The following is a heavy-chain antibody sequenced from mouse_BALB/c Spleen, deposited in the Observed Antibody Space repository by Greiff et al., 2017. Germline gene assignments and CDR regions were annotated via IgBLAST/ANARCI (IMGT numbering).Heavy chain of an antibody. V-gene: IGHV14-3*02. CDR3: ARRSPYWYFDV. CDR2: IDPANGNT. J-gene: IGHJ1*01. CDR1: GFNIKDTY. Sequence: EVQRVESGAELVKPGASVKLSCTASGFNIKDTYMHWVKQRPEQGLEWIERIDPANGNTKYDPKFQGKATITADTSSNTAYLQLSSLTSEDTAVYYCARRSPYWYFDVWGAGTTVTVSS.